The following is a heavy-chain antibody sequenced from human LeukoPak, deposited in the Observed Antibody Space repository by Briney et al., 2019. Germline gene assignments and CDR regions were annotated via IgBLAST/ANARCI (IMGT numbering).Heavy chain of an antibody. D-gene: IGHD6-13*01. CDR3: ARMSREAAAGTNFDY. V-gene: IGHV4-34*01. J-gene: IGHJ4*02. CDR2: INHSGST. Sequence: SETLSLTCAVYGGSFSGYYWSWIRQPPGKGVEWIGEINHSGSTNYNPSLKSRVTISVDTSKNQFSLKLSSVTAADTAVYYCARMSREAAAGTNFDYWGQGTLVTVSS. CDR1: GGSFSGYY.